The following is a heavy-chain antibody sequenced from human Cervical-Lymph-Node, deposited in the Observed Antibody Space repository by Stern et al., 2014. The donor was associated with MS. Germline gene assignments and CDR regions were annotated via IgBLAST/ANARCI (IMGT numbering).Heavy chain of an antibody. CDR2: VTTDGRST. D-gene: IGHD2/OR15-2a*01. J-gene: IGHJ6*02. CDR1: GFNLSSYW. Sequence: VQLAESGGGLFHPGGSLSLSCAASGFNLSSYWMYRVRHAPGKWLVWVSRVTTDGRSTNYADSVKGRFTISRYHARDTLYLRIDSLTVEDTAVYYCARRRNNHYYYYGLDVWGQGTTVTVSS. CDR3: ARRRNNHYYYYGLDV. V-gene: IGHV3-74*01.